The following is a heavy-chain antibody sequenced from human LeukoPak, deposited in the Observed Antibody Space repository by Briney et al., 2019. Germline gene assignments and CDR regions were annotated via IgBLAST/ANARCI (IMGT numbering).Heavy chain of an antibody. V-gene: IGHV3-66*01. CDR3: ARFMELLWFGELLSTPPYYYGMDV. CDR2: IHSGGST. CDR1: GFTVSSNY. J-gene: IGHJ6*02. D-gene: IGHD3-10*01. Sequence: TGGSLRLSCAASGFTVSSNYMSWVRQAPGKGLEWVSVIHSGGSTYYADSVKGRFTISRDNSKNTLYLQMNSLRAEDTAVYYCARFMELLWFGELLSTPPYYYGMDVWGQGTTVTVSS.